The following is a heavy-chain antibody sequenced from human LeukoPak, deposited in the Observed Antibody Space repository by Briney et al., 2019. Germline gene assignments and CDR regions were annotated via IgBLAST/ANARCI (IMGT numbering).Heavy chain of an antibody. V-gene: IGHV4-38-2*02. CDR1: GYSISSGYY. CDR3: ARIRWGSGYAQLDY. Sequence: SETLSLTCTVSGYSISSGYYWGWIRQPPGKGLEWIGSIYHSGSTYYNPSLKSRVTISVDTSKNQFSLKLSSVTAADTAVYYCARIRWGSGYAQLDYWGQGTLVTVSS. J-gene: IGHJ4*02. CDR2: IYHSGST. D-gene: IGHD3-22*01.